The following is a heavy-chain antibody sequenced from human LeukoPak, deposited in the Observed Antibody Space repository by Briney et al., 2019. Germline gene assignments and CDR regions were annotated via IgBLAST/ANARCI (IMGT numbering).Heavy chain of an antibody. CDR1: GGSISSGGYY. V-gene: IGHV4-31*03. D-gene: IGHD2-2*01. J-gene: IGHJ3*02. CDR2: IYYSGST. CDR3: ARPYCSSTSCYGAYDAFDI. Sequence: PSQTLSLTCTVSGGSISSGGYYWSWIRQHPGKGLEWIGYIYYSGSTYYNPSLKSRVTISVDTSKNQFSLKLSSVTAADTAVYYCARPYCSSTSCYGAYDAFDIWGQGTMVTVSS.